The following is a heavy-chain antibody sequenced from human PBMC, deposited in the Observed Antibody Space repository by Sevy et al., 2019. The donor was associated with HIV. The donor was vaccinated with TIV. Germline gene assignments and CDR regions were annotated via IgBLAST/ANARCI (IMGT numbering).Heavy chain of an antibody. J-gene: IGHJ4*02. CDR2: ISQGGSEE. CDR3: ARFVSLGC. V-gene: IGHV3-7*01. D-gene: IGHD6-13*01. Sequence: GGSLRLSCAASGFTFSSSSMTWVRQAPGKGLEWVATISQGGSEEYYVDSVKGRFTISRDNAKNSLYLQMNSLSAVDTAVYFCARFVSLGCWGQRTLVTVSS. CDR1: GFTFSSSS.